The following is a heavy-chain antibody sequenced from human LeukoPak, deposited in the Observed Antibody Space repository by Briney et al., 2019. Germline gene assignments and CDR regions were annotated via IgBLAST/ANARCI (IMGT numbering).Heavy chain of an antibody. D-gene: IGHD6-6*01. J-gene: IGHJ4*02. CDR2: INHSGST. V-gene: IGHV4-34*01. Sequence: PSETLSLTCAVYGGSFSGYYWSWIRQPPGKGLEWIGEINHSGSTNYNPSLKSRVTISVDTSKNQFSLKLSSVTAADTAVYYCARVRIAARPPFDYWGQGTLVTVSS. CDR1: GGSFSGYY. CDR3: ARVRIAARPPFDY.